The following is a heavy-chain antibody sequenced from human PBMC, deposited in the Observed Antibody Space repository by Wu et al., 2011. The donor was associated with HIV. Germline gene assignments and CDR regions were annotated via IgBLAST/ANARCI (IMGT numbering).Heavy chain of an antibody. CDR1: GYTFTSHY. CDR3: ARGGSGWYLVSDY. Sequence: QVQLVQSGAEVKKPGASVKVSCKASGYTFTSHYMHWVRQAPGQGLEWMGIINPSGGRRSYAQKFQGRVTMTSDTSTSTVYMELSSLRSEDTAVYYCARGGSGWYLVSDYWGPGNPGHRLL. J-gene: IGHJ4*02. D-gene: IGHD6-19*01. V-gene: IGHV1-46*01. CDR2: INPSGGRR.